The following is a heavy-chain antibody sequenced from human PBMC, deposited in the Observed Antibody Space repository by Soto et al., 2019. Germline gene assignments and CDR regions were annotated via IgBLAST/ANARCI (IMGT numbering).Heavy chain of an antibody. D-gene: IGHD3-16*01. CDR3: AKIRPSIDS. Sequence: EVQLLESGGGLVQPGGSLRLSCAASGFTFNSYAMTWVRQAPGKGLEWVSTIGPGGRSTYSADSVKGRFTLSRDNSNNTLYLQMSSLRVEDTAVYYCAKIRPSIDSWGQGTLVIVSS. V-gene: IGHV3-23*01. CDR1: GFTFNSYA. J-gene: IGHJ4*02. CDR2: IGPGGRST.